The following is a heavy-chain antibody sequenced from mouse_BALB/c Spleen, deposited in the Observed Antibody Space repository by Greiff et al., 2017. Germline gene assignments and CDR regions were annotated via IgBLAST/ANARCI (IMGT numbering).Heavy chain of an antibody. V-gene: IGHV5-6-5*01. CDR3: AKISSFITTVVAHFDY. CDR1: GFTFSSYA. CDR2: ISSGGST. J-gene: IGHJ2*01. D-gene: IGHD1-1*01. Sequence: EVQLVESGGGLVKPGGSLKLSCAASGFTFSSYAMSWVRQTPEKRLEWVASISSGGSTYYPDSVKVRFTISRDNARNILYLQMSSLRSEDTAMYYCAKISSFITTVVAHFDYWGQGTTLTVSS.